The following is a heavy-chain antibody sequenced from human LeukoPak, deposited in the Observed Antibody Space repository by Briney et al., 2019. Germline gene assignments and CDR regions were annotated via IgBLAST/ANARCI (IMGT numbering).Heavy chain of an antibody. CDR1: GGSISSYY. J-gene: IGHJ6*03. CDR2: IYYSGST. D-gene: IGHD6-13*01. Sequence: SETLSLTCTVSGGSISSYYWSWIRQPPGKGLEWIGYIYYSGSTNYNPSLKSRVTISVDTSKNQFSLKLSSVTAADTAVYYCARVPAAALYYYYYMDVWGKGTTVTVSS. V-gene: IGHV4-59*08. CDR3: ARVPAAALYYYYYMDV.